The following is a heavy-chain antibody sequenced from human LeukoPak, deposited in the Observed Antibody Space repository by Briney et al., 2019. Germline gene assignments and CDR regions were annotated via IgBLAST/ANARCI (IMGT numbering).Heavy chain of an antibody. CDR3: AIRICSGGSCYYDY. Sequence: GASVKVSCKASGYTFTSYGISWVRQAPGQGLEWMGWISAYNGNTNYAQKLQGRVTMTTDTSTSTAYMELRSLRSDDTAVYYCAIRICSGGSCYYDYWGQGTLVTVSS. V-gene: IGHV1-18*01. CDR1: GYTFTSYG. CDR2: ISAYNGNT. J-gene: IGHJ4*02. D-gene: IGHD2-15*01.